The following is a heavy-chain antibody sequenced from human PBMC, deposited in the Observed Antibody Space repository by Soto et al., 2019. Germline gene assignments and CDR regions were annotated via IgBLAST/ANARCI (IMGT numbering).Heavy chain of an antibody. CDR3: ARGLGSISSGMILRK. J-gene: IGHJ4*02. D-gene: IGHD3-10*01. Sequence: QVQLQESGPGLVKPSQTLSLTCTVSGGSISSGGYYWSWIRQHPGKGLEWIGYIYYSGSTYYNPSLKSRVTISVDTSKNQFSLKLSSVTAADTAVYYCARGLGSISSGMILRKWGQGTLVTVSS. CDR2: IYYSGST. V-gene: IGHV4-31*03. CDR1: GGSISSGGYY.